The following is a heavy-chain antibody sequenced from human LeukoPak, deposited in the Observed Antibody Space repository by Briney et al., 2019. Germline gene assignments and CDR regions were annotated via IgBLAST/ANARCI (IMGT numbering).Heavy chain of an antibody. CDR1: GGSISSSSYY. J-gene: IGHJ3*02. CDR2: IYYSGST. V-gene: IGHV4-39*01. CDR3: ARNTKPYDFWSGYYRRWDAFDI. Sequence: SETLSLTCTVSGGSISSSSYYWGWIRQPPGKGLEWIGSIYYSGSTYYNPSLKSRVTISVDTSKNQFSLKLSSVTAADTAVYYCARNTKPYDFWSGYYRRWDAFDIWGQGTMVTVSS. D-gene: IGHD3-3*01.